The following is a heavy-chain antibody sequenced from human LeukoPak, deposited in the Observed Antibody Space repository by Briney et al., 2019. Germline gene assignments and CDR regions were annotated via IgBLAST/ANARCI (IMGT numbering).Heavy chain of an antibody. J-gene: IGHJ4*02. V-gene: IGHV4-34*01. D-gene: IGHD6-19*01. CDR2: INHSGST. Sequence: PSETLSLTCAVHGGSFSGYYWSWIRQPPGKGLEWIGEINHSGSTNYNPYLKSRVTISVYTSKNQFSLKLSSVTAADTAAYYCATLPKGSSGWDSAGYWGQGTLVTVSS. CDR3: ATLPKGSSGWDSAGY. CDR1: GGSFSGYY.